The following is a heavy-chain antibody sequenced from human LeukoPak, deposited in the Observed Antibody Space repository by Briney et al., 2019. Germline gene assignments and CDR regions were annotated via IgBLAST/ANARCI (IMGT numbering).Heavy chain of an antibody. CDR3: ARDFYCSRTSCYAPSFDY. V-gene: IGHV3-23*01. CDR2: ISGRGVST. Sequence: GGSLRLSCAASGFTFSTYAMSWVRQAPGKGLEWVSAISGRGVSTSYADSVRGRFTISRDNSKNTLYLQMNSLRAEDTAVYYCARDFYCSRTSCYAPSFDYWDQGTLVTVSS. J-gene: IGHJ4*02. D-gene: IGHD2-2*01. CDR1: GFTFSTYA.